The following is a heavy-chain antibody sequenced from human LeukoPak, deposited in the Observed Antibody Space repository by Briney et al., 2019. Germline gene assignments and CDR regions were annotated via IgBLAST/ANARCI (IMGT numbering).Heavy chain of an antibody. Sequence: GGSLRLSCAASGFTFSSYWMSWVRQAPGKGLEWVANIKQDGSEKYYVDSVKGRFTISRDNAKNSLYLQMNSLRAEDTAVYYCARGERGYSYGPNYYYYYDMDVWGKGTTVTVSS. J-gene: IGHJ6*03. V-gene: IGHV3-7*01. CDR1: GFTFSSYW. D-gene: IGHD5-18*01. CDR3: ARGERGYSYGPNYYYYYDMDV. CDR2: IKQDGSEK.